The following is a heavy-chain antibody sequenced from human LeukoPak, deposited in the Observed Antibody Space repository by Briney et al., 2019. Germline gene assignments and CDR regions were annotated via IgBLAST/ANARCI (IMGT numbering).Heavy chain of an antibody. Sequence: PSETLSLTCTVSGGSISSSSYYWGWIRQPPGKGLEWIGSIYYSGSTYYNPSLKSRVTISVDTSKSQFSLKLSSVTAADTAVYYCASAYDSSGYYPFDYWGQGTLVTVSS. V-gene: IGHV4-39*01. J-gene: IGHJ4*02. CDR3: ASAYDSSGYYPFDY. D-gene: IGHD3-22*01. CDR1: GGSISSSSYY. CDR2: IYYSGST.